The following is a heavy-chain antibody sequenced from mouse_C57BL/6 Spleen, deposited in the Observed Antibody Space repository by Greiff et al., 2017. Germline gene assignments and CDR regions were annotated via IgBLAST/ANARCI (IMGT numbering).Heavy chain of an antibody. Sequence: EVQLQQSGPELVKPGASVKIPCKASGYTFTDYNMDWVKQSHGKSLEWIGEIYPNNGGTIYNQKFKGKATLTVDKSSSTAYMELRSLTSEDTAVYYCARGYGTYEGGYPSYAMDYWGQGTSVTVSS. D-gene: IGHD2-3*01. J-gene: IGHJ4*01. CDR1: GYTFTDYN. CDR2: IYPNNGGT. V-gene: IGHV1-18*01. CDR3: ARGYGTYEGGYPSYAMDY.